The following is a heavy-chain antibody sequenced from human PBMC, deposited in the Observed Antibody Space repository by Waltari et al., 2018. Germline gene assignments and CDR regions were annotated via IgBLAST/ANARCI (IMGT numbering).Heavy chain of an antibody. Sequence: LLESGGGLAQPGGSLRLSCAGSGFNFISYSMSWVRQAPGKGLEWVSGISDSGVITKYADSVKGRFTVSRDNSKNTVFLHPNSLRAEDTAIYYCARHLYSIDYLELAKWGQGTLVTVSS. D-gene: IGHD3-22*01. CDR2: ISDSGVIT. J-gene: IGHJ4*02. CDR3: ARHLYSIDYLELAK. CDR1: GFNFISYS. V-gene: IGHV3-23*01.